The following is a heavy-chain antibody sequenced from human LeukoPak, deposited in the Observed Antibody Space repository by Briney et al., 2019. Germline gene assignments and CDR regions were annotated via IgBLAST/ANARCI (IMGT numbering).Heavy chain of an antibody. CDR2: ISGGGGST. J-gene: IGHJ4*02. V-gene: IGHV3-23*01. CDR3: AKDLSGGSYLIDY. CDR1: GITFSSYS. D-gene: IGHD1-26*01. Sequence: GGSLRLSCAASGITFSSYSMSWVRQAPGKGLEWVSAISGGGGSTYYADSVKGRFTISRDNSKNTLYVQMNSLRVEDTAVYYCAKDLSGGSYLIDYWGQGTLVTVSS.